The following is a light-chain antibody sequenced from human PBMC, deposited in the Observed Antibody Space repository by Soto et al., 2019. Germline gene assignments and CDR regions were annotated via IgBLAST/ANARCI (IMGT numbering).Light chain of an antibody. V-gene: IGKV1-6*01. J-gene: IGKJ1*01. CDR1: QGIRND. CDR2: AAS. CDR3: LQDYNYHRT. Sequence: AIQMTQSPSSLSASVGDRVTITCRASQGIRNDLGWYQQKPGKAPKLLIYAASSLQSGVPSRFSGGGSGTDFTLTISSLQPEDFATYYCLQDYNYHRTFGQGTKVDIK.